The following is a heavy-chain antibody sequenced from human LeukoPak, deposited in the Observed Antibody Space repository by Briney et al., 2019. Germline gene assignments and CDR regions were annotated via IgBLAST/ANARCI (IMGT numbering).Heavy chain of an antibody. J-gene: IGHJ5*02. CDR1: GDSISSGGYY. D-gene: IGHD4-11*01. CDR2: IYYSGST. CDR3: ARRLPPGGWFDP. V-gene: IGHV4-31*03. Sequence: PSETLSLTCTVSGDSISSGGYYWSWIRRHPGKGLEWIGYIYYSGSTFYNPSLKSRVIISADTSKNQFSLKLSSVTAADTAVYYCARRLPPGGWFDPWGQGTLVTVSS.